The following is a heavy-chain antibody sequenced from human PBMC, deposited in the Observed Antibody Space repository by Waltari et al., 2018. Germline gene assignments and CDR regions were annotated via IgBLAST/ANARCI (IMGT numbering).Heavy chain of an antibody. J-gene: IGHJ3*02. D-gene: IGHD6-13*01. CDR2: INHSGST. CDR3: ARASRRQLVLGAFDI. Sequence: QVQLQQWGARLLKPSVTLSLPCAVYGGPFSGYYWSWISPPPGKGLEWIGEINHSGSTNYNPSLKSRVTISVDTSKNQCSLKLSSVTAADTAVYYCARASRRQLVLGAFDIWGQGTMVTVSS. CDR1: GGPFSGYY. V-gene: IGHV4-34*01.